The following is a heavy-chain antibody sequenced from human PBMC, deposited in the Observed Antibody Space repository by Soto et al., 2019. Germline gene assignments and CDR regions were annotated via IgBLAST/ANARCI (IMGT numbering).Heavy chain of an antibody. V-gene: IGHV1-3*01. J-gene: IGHJ4*02. CDR1: GYTFTSYG. D-gene: IGHD2-21*02. Sequence: ASVKVSCKASGYTFTSYGISWVRQAPGQGLEWMGWINAGNGNTKYSQKFQGRVTITRDTSASTAYLELSSLRSEDTAVYYCARSIVVVTALDYWGQGTLVTVSS. CDR2: INAGNGNT. CDR3: ARSIVVVTALDY.